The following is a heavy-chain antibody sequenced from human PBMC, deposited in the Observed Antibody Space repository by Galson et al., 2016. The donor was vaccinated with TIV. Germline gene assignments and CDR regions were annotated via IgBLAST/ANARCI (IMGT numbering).Heavy chain of an antibody. CDR2: ISAYNGDT. CDR1: GYTFYSFG. Sequence: SVKVSCKASGYTFYSFGVTWVRQAPGQGLEWMGWISAYNGDTKYPQKFQGRVTMTTDTSTTTAYMELRSLTSDDTAVYYWARDFPMSTFTPHPRGDYWGQGTLVTVSS. D-gene: IGHD5/OR15-5a*01. CDR3: ARDFPMSTFTPHPRGDY. V-gene: IGHV1-18*01. J-gene: IGHJ4*02.